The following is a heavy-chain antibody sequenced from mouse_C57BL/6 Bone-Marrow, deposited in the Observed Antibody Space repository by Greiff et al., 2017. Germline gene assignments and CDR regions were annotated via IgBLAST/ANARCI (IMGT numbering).Heavy chain of an antibody. CDR2: IRLKSDNYAT. CDR3: TVGDLHFDY. V-gene: IGHV6-3*01. Sequence: EVQLVESGGGLVQPGGSMKLSCVASGFTFSNYWMNWVRQSPEKGLEWVAQIRLKSDNYATHYAESVKGRFTISRDDSKSSVYLQMNNLRAEDTGIYYCTVGDLHFDYWGQGTTLTVSS. J-gene: IGHJ2*01. CDR1: GFTFSNYW.